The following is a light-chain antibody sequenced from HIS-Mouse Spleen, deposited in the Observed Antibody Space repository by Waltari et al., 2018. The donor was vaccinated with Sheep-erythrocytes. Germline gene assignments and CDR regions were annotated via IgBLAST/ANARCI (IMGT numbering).Light chain of an antibody. V-gene: IGLV3-10*01. CDR2: EDS. CDR1: ALPKNY. CDR3: YSTDSSGNHRV. Sequence: SYELTQPPSVSVSPGQTARITCSGDALPKNYAYWYQQKSGQAPVLVIYEDSKRPSGLPERFAGSSSGTRATLTISGAQVEDEADYYCYSTDSSGNHRVFGGGTKLTVL. J-gene: IGLJ2*01.